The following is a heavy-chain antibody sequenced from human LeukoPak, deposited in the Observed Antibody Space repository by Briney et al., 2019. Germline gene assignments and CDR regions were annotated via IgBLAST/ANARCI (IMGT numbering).Heavy chain of an antibody. CDR1: GYTFTGYY. CDR2: INPNSGGT. V-gene: IGHV1-2*02. J-gene: IGHJ4*02. CDR3: ARLVGVNYQYYFDY. D-gene: IGHD4/OR15-4a*01. Sequence: ASVKVSCKASGYTFTGYYMHWVRQAPGQGLEWMGWINPNSGGTNYAQKFQGRVTMTRDTSISTAYMELSRLRSDDTAVYYCARLVGVNYQYYFDYWGQETLVTVSS.